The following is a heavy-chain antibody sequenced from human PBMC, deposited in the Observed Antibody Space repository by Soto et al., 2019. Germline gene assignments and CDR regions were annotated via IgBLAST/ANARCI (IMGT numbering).Heavy chain of an antibody. CDR1: GYTFTGYF. CDR3: ARVRTYYDSSGSLDS. V-gene: IGHV1-2*02. D-gene: IGHD3-22*01. Sequence: ASVKVSCKASGYTFTGYFMHWVRQAPGQGLEWMGWINPNSGDTNYAQKFQGRVTMTRDMSISTAYMELRRLTSDDTAVYYCARVRTYYDSSGSLDSWGQGTLVTVSS. CDR2: INPNSGDT. J-gene: IGHJ4*02.